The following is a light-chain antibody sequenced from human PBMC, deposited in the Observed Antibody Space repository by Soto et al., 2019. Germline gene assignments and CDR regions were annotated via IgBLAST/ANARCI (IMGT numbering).Light chain of an antibody. CDR3: QQYGRAPIT. V-gene: IGKV3-20*01. Sequence: EIGLTQSPGTLSLYPGERATLSCRASQTISNRLLAWYQQKPGQSPRLLIYGASSRATGIPDRFIGSGSGTDFTLTISRLEPEDFAVYACQQYGRAPITLGQGTRLEIK. CDR2: GAS. J-gene: IGKJ5*01. CDR1: QTISNRL.